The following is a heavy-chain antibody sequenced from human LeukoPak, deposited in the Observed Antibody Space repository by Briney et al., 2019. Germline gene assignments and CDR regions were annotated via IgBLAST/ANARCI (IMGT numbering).Heavy chain of an antibody. V-gene: IGHV3-49*04. CDR2: IRSKAYGGTT. Sequence: PGGSLRLSCKGSGFTFGDYTVSWVRQAPGKGLQWVSFIRSKAYGGTTEYAASVKGRFTISRDDSKSIAYPQMNSLKTEDTAVYYCARGYRSGTMSPFFDYWGQGTLVTVSS. CDR1: GFTFGDYT. D-gene: IGHD1-7*01. CDR3: ARGYRSGTMSPFFDY. J-gene: IGHJ4*02.